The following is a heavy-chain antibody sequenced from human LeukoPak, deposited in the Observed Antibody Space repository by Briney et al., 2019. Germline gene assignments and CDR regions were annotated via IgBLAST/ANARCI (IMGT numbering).Heavy chain of an antibody. Sequence: GGSLRLSCAASGNYWMHWVRQAPGKGLVWVSHINSDGSWTSYADSVKGRFTISKNNAKNTVYLQMNNLRAEDTAVYYCVSFYEAYWGRGTLVTVSS. CDR3: VSFYEAY. V-gene: IGHV3-74*01. CDR1: GNYW. J-gene: IGHJ4*02. CDR2: INSDGSWT. D-gene: IGHD2/OR15-2a*01.